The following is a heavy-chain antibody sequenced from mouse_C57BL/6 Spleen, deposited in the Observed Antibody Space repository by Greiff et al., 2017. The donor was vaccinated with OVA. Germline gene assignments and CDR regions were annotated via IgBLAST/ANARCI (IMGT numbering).Heavy chain of an antibody. CDR2: ICSGGST. CDR1: GFSLTSYG. CDR3: ARDGSSLYYAMDY. J-gene: IGHJ4*01. V-gene: IGHV2-2*01. D-gene: IGHD1-1*01. Sequence: QVQLKQSGPGLVQPSQSLSITCTVSGFSLTSYGVHWVRQSPGKGLEWLGVICSGGSTNYNAAFISRLSISKDNSKSQVFFKMNSLQAEDTAIYYCARDGSSLYYAMDYWGQGTSVTVSS.